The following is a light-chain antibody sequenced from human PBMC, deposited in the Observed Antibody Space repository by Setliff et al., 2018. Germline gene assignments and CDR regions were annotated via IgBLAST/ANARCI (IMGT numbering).Light chain of an antibody. CDR2: DVS. CDR3: CSFAGTYSFV. V-gene: IGLV2-11*01. J-gene: IGLJ1*01. CDR1: SSDVGGYNF. Sequence: QSALAQPRSVSGSPGQSVTISCTGTSSDVGGYNFVSWYQVYPGKAPKVMIYDVSKRPSGVPDRLSGSKSGTTASLTISGLQPEDEADYYCCSFAGTYSFVFGTGTKGTVL.